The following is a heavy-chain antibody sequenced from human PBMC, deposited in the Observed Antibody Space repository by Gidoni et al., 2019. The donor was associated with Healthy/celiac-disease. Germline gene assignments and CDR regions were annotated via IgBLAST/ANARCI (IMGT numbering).Heavy chain of an antibody. V-gene: IGHV4-59*01. CDR3: ARQLSIAAEAGWFDP. CDR1: GGSTSSYY. J-gene: IGHJ5*02. D-gene: IGHD6-25*01. CDR2: IYYSGST. Sequence: QVQLQESGPGRVKPSETLSLTCTVAGGSTSSYYWSWIRQPPGKGLEWIGYIYYSGSTNYNPSLKSRVTISVDTSKNQFSLKLSSVTAADTAVYYCARQLSIAAEAGWFDPWGQGTLVTVSS.